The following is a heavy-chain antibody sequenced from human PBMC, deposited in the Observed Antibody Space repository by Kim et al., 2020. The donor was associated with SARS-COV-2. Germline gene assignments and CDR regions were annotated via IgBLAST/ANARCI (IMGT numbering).Heavy chain of an antibody. D-gene: IGHD3-9*01. CDR3: ARVNFLTGYYMYYYGMDV. Sequence: VKGRFPLSRDTAKNSLYLKMNSLRDEDTAVYYCARVNFLTGYYMYYYGMDVWGQGTTVTVSS. V-gene: IGHV3-48*02. J-gene: IGHJ6*02.